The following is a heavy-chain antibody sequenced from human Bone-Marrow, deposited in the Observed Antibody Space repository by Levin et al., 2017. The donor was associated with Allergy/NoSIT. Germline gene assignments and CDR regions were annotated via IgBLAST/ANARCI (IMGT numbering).Heavy chain of an antibody. CDR1: GASINSGTYY. CDR3: ARRDQYKSGWIPGFDY. Sequence: GSLRLSCTVSGASINSGTYYWDWIRQSPGKGLEWIGTIYYRGKTDYNPFLKSRVTISVDTSKNRISLNLTSVTAADTAVYYCARRDQYKSGWIPGFDYWGQGTLVVVSS. CDR2: IYYRGKT. J-gene: IGHJ4*02. V-gene: IGHV4-39*01. D-gene: IGHD6-19*01.